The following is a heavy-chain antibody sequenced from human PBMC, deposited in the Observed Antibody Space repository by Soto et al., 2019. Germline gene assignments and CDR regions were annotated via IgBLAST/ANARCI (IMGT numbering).Heavy chain of an antibody. CDR2: IIPILGIA. V-gene: IGHV1-69*04. D-gene: IGHD6-19*01. CDR3: ARDEGIAVAPYYYYGMDV. J-gene: IGHJ6*02. Sequence: KVSCKASGGTFSSYTISWVRQAPGQGLEWMGRIIPILGIANYAQKFQGRVTITADKSTSTAYMELSSLRSEDTAVYYCARDEGIAVAPYYYYGMDVWGQGTTVTVSS. CDR1: GGTFSSYT.